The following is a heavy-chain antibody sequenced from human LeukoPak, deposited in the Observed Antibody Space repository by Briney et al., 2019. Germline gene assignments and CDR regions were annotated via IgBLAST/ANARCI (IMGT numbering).Heavy chain of an antibody. Sequence: PGGSLRLSCTASGFTFSSYEMNWVRQAPGKGLEWISYIHRGASAIYYADSVKGRFAIYRDDAKNSLYLQMDSLRVEDTAIYYCARGHSDALFYWGQGTRVTVSS. CDR3: ARGHSDALFY. D-gene: IGHD2-21*02. CDR2: IHRGASAI. J-gene: IGHJ4*02. CDR1: GFTFSSYE. V-gene: IGHV3-48*03.